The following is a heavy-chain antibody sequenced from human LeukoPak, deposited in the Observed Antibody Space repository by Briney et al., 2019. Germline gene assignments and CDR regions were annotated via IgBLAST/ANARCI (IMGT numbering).Heavy chain of an antibody. CDR3: ARGSQAYYYYGMDV. D-gene: IGHD6-13*01. J-gene: IGHJ6*02. Sequence: SETLSLTCTVSGGSISSGGYYWSWIRQPPGKGLEWIGEINHSGSTNYNPSLKSRVTISVDTSKNQFSLKLSSVTAADTAVYYCARGSQAYYYYGMDVWGQGTTVTVSS. CDR2: INHSGST. CDR1: GGSISSGGYY. V-gene: IGHV4-39*07.